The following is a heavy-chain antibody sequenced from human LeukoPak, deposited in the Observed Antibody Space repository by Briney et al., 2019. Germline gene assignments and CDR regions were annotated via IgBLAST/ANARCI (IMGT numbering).Heavy chain of an antibody. Sequence: GGSLRLSCAASGFTFSSYGMHWVRQAPGKGLEWVAVILNDGSQEKYADSVKGRFTISRDNSKNTLFLQMNSLRAEDTAVYYCARNDALGDNALDIWGQGTMVTVSS. CDR3: ARNDALGDNALDI. V-gene: IGHV3-33*01. D-gene: IGHD3-16*01. CDR2: ILNDGSQE. CDR1: GFTFSSYG. J-gene: IGHJ3*02.